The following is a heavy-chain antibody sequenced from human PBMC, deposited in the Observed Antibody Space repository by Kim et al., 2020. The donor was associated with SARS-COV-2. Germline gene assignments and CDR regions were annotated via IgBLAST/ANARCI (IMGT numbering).Heavy chain of an antibody. J-gene: IGHJ5*02. V-gene: IGHV3-30-3*01. CDR2: ISYDGSNK. D-gene: IGHD1-26*01. Sequence: GGSLRLSCAASGFTFSSYAMHWVRQAPGKGLEWVAVISYDGSNKYYADSVKGRFTISRDNSKNTLYLQMNSLRAEDTAVYYCARASWSYSSPSVTWGQGTLVTVSS. CDR3: ARASWSYSSPSVT. CDR1: GFTFSSYA.